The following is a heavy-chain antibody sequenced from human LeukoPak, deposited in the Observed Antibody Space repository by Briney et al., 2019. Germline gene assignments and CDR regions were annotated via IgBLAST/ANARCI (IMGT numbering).Heavy chain of an antibody. CDR2: IRYDGSNK. V-gene: IGHV3-30*02. CDR3: ARLAVAGDSA. J-gene: IGHJ5*02. D-gene: IGHD6-19*01. Sequence: GGSLRLFCAASGFTFSSYGMHWVRQAPGKGLEWVAFIRYDGSNKYYADSVKGRFTISRDNAKNSLYLQMNSLRAEDTAVYYCARLAVAGDSAWGQGTLVTVSS. CDR1: GFTFSSYG.